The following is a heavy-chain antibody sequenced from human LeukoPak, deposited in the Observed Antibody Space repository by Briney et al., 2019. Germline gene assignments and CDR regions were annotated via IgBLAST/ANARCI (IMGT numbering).Heavy chain of an antibody. D-gene: IGHD3-9*01. V-gene: IGHV3-21*01. J-gene: IGHJ4*02. CDR3: ARGRYDVLAGYQPPYFDY. CDR1: GFTFSNYN. Sequence: GGSLRLSCAASGFTFSNYNINWVRQAPGKGLEWVSSISTSSSCIYYADSVKGRFTISRDNAKDSLYLQMNSLRAEDTAVYYCARGRYDVLAGYQPPYFDYWGQGTLVTVSS. CDR2: ISTSSSCI.